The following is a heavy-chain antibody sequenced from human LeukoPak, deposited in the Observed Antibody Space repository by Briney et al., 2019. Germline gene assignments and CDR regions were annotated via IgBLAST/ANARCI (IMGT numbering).Heavy chain of an antibody. J-gene: IGHJ4*02. CDR2: ISSDGST. CDR3: VGSPGWPGY. Sequence: GGPLRLSCAASGFPFSSYWTHWVRQPPGKGLVWVSRISSDGSTVYADFVKGRFTISRDNAKDTLYLQMNSLRDEDTAVYYCVGSPGWPGYWGQGTLVTVSS. V-gene: IGHV3-74*01. D-gene: IGHD6-19*01. CDR1: GFPFSSYW.